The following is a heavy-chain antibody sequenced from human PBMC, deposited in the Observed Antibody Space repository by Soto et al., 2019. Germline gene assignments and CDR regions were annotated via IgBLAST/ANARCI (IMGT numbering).Heavy chain of an antibody. V-gene: IGHV4-59*01. J-gene: IGHJ5*02. CDR1: GRSMSSNY. CDR2: VFYGGT. CDR3: ARSLPARTLITTGGTYNWFDP. D-gene: IGHD3-16*01. Sequence: SSETLSLTCSVSGRSMSSNYWSWIRQSPDKGLEWLGYVFYGGTDYNPSLKRRFTISVATSKNQFSLKLSSVTAADTTVYYCARSLPARTLITTGGTYNWFDPWGQGNLVAVSS.